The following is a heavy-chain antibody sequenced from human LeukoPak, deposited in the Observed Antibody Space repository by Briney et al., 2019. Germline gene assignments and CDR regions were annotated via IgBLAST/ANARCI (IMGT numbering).Heavy chain of an antibody. CDR2: ISGTGDTT. Sequence: GGSLRLSCAASGFTFSTYGMSWVRQAPGKGLEWVSGISGTGDTTYYADSVKGRFTISRDNPKNTLYLQMNSLRADDTAVYYCARDMALWGQGTLVTVSS. V-gene: IGHV3-23*01. CDR3: ARDMAL. D-gene: IGHD4/OR15-4a*01. J-gene: IGHJ4*02. CDR1: GFTFSTYG.